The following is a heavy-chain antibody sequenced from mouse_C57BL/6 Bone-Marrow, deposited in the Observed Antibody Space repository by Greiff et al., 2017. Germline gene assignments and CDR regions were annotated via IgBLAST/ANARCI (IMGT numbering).Heavy chain of an antibody. CDR3: ALIVYYSNPFDY. CDR1: GYTFTSYW. V-gene: IGHV1-72*01. J-gene: IGHJ2*01. D-gene: IGHD2-5*01. Sequence: VKLQQPGAELVKPGASVKLSCKASGYTFTSYWMHWVKQRPGRGLEWIGRIDPNSGGTKYNEKFKSKATLTVDKPSSTAYMQLSSLTSEDSAVYYCALIVYYSNPFDYWGQGTTLTVSS. CDR2: IDPNSGGT.